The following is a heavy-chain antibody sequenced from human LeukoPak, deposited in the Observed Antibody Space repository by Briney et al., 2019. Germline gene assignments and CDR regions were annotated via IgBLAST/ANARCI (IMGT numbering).Heavy chain of an antibody. CDR3: AEERYGGGY. CDR2: INHSGST. J-gene: IGHJ4*02. D-gene: IGHD4-23*01. V-gene: IGHV4-34*08. Sequence: GSLRLSCAASGFTFSSYSMNWIRQPPGKGLEWIGEINHSGSTNYNPSLKSRVTISVDTSKNQFSLKLSSVTAADTAVYYCAEERYGGGYWGQGTLVTVSS. CDR1: GFTFSSYS.